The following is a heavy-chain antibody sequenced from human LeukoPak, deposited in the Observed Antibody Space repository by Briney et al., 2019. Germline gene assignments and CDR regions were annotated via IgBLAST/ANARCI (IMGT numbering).Heavy chain of an antibody. CDR3: AKDRDYGDYLALDY. CDR1: GFTFDDYA. D-gene: IGHD4-17*01. J-gene: IGHJ4*02. V-gene: IGHV3-9*01. Sequence: PGGSLRLSCAASGFTFDDYAMHWVRQAPGKGLEWVSGISWNSGSIGYADSVKGRFTISRDNAKNSLYLQMNSLRAEDTALYYCAKDRDYGDYLALDYWGQGTLVTVSS. CDR2: ISWNSGSI.